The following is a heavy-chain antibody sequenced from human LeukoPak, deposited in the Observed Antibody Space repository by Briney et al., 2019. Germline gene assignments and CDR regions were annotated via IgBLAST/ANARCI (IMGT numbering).Heavy chain of an antibody. CDR3: PRDRPLWFGELSSSPMYYFDY. CDR1: GGSISSYY. J-gene: IGHJ4*02. CDR2: IYYSGST. V-gene: IGHV4-59*01. D-gene: IGHD3-10*01. Sequence: SETLSLTCTVSGGSISSYYRSWIRQPPGKGLEWIGYIYYSGSTNYNPSLKSRVTISVDTSKNQFSLKLSSVTAADTAVYYCPRDRPLWFGELSSSPMYYFDYWGQGTLVTVYS.